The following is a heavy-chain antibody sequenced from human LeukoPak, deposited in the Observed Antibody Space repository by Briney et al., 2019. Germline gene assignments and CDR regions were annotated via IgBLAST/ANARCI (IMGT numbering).Heavy chain of an antibody. CDR2: IYYSGST. V-gene: IGHV4-59*01. J-gene: IGHJ4*02. D-gene: IGHD3-22*01. CDR1: GGSISSYY. CDR3: ARGQINTYYYDSSGFGY. Sequence: SETLSLTCTVSGGSISSYYWSWIRQPPGKGLEWIGYIYYSGSTNYNPSLKSRVTISVDTSKNQFSLKLSSVTAADTAVYYCARGQINTYYYDSSGFGYWGQGTLVTVSS.